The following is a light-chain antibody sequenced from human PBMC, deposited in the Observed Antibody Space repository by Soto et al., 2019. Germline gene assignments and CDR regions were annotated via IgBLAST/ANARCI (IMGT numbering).Light chain of an antibody. CDR1: QSVSSY. CDR3: QQYDSSPKT. V-gene: IGKV3-11*01. CDR2: DAS. J-gene: IGKJ1*01. Sequence: EIVLTQSPATLSVSPGERATLSCRASQSVSSYLAWYQQKPGQAPRLLIYDASNRATGIPARFSGSGSGTDFNLTISRLEPEDFAVYYCQQYDSSPKTFGQGTKVDIK.